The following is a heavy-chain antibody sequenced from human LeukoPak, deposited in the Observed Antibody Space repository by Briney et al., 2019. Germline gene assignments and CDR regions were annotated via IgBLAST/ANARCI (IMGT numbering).Heavy chain of an antibody. CDR1: GFTFRSYS. V-gene: IGHV3-21*01. CDR2: ISSSSSYI. J-gene: IGHJ6*03. CDR3: ARESGSYYYYYYMDV. Sequence: GGSLRLSCAASGFTFRSYSMNWVRQAPGKGLEWVSSISSSSSYIYYADSVKGRFTISRDNAKNSLYLQMNSLRAEDTAVYYCARESGSYYYYYYMDVWGKGTTVTVSS. D-gene: IGHD1-26*01.